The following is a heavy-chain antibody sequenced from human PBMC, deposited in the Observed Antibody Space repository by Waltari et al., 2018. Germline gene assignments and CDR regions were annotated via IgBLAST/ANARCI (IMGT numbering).Heavy chain of an antibody. J-gene: IGHJ6*03. CDR1: GGSFSGYY. Sequence: QVQLQQWGAGLLKPSETLSLTCAVYGGSFSGYYWSWIRQPPGKGLEWIGEINHSGSTNYNPSLTSRVTISVDTSKNQFSRKLSSVTAADTAVYYCARLGVILGGYCSGGSCSTGRYYYYMDVWGKGTTVTVSS. CDR3: ARLGVILGGYCSGGSCSTGRYYYYMDV. V-gene: IGHV4-34*01. D-gene: IGHD2-15*01. CDR2: INHSGST.